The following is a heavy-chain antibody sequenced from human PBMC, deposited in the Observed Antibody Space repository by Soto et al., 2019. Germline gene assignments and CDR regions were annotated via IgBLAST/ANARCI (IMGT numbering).Heavy chain of an antibody. J-gene: IGHJ3*02. D-gene: IGHD2-8*01. CDR2: ISGSGGST. CDR3: AKVIGIVLMVYDPVDAFDI. CDR1: GFTFSSYA. V-gene: IGHV3-23*01. Sequence: PGGSLRLSCAASGFTFSSYAMSWVRQAPGKGLEWVSAISGSGGSTYYADSVKGRFTISRDNSKNTLYLQMNSLRAEDTAVYYCAKVIGIVLMVYDPVDAFDIWGQGTMVTVSS.